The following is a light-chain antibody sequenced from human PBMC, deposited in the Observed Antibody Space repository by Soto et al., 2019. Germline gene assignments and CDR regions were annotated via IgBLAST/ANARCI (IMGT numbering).Light chain of an antibody. CDR3: QHYGSSPWT. V-gene: IGKV3-20*01. CDR2: GAS. Sequence: EIVLTQSPGTLSLSPGERATLSCRASQSVSSSYLAWYQQKPGQAPRLLIYGASSRATGFPDRFSSSGSGTDFTLTISRLEPEDFAVYYCQHYGSSPWTFGQGTKVDIK. CDR1: QSVSSSY. J-gene: IGKJ1*01.